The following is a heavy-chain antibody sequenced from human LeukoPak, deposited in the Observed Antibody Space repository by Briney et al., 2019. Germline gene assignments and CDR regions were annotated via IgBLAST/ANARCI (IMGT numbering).Heavy chain of an antibody. J-gene: IGHJ4*02. CDR3: ARRERGLGPHFDY. CDR2: INHSGST. CDR1: GGSFSGYY. Sequence: SETLSLTCAVYGGSFSGYYWSWIRQSPGKGLEWIGEINHSGSTNYNPSLKSRVTISVDKSKSQFSLKLTSVTAADTAVYYCARRERGLGPHFDYWGQGTLVTVSS. D-gene: IGHD1-26*01. V-gene: IGHV4-34*01.